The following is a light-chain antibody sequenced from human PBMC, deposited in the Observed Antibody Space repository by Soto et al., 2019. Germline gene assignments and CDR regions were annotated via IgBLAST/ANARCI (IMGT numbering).Light chain of an antibody. CDR2: GAS. Sequence: EIVLPQSPGTLSLSPGERATLSCRASQSVSSSFLAWYQQKPGQAPRLLLYGASSRAAGIPDRFSGSGSGTDFTLAISRLEPEDVAVYYCQQYGSSPLTFGGGTKVELK. J-gene: IGKJ4*01. V-gene: IGKV3-20*01. CDR3: QQYGSSPLT. CDR1: QSVSSSF.